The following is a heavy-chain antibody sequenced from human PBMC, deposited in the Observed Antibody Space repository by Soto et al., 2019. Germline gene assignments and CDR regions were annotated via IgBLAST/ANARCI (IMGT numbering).Heavy chain of an antibody. CDR3: ARGSRGSSWYPDYYYYGMDV. CDR1: GGTFSSYA. J-gene: IGHJ6*02. Sequence: QVQLVQSGAEVKKPGSSVKVSCKASGGTFSSYAISWVRQAPGQGLEWMGGIIPIFGTANYAQKFQGRVTITADESPSTAYMERSSLRSEDTAVYYCARGSRGSSWYPDYYYYGMDVWGQGTTVTVSS. D-gene: IGHD6-13*01. V-gene: IGHV1-69*12. CDR2: IIPIFGTA.